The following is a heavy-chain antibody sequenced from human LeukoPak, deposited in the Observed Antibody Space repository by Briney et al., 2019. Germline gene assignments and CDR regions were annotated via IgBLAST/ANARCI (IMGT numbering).Heavy chain of an antibody. V-gene: IGHV3-48*04. CDR2: ISSSSSTI. J-gene: IGHJ4*02. CDR1: GFTFSSYS. D-gene: IGHD3-3*01. Sequence: PGGSLRLSCAAPGFTFSSYSMNWVRQAPGKGLEWVSYISSSSSTIYYADSVKGRFTISRDNAKNTLYLQMNSLRVEDTAVYYCAKSMSGPNDYWGQGTLVTVSS. CDR3: AKSMSGPNDY.